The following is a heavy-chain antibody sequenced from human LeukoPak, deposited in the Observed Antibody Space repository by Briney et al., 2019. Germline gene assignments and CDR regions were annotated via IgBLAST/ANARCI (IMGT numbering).Heavy chain of an antibody. CDR2: INPSGGST. D-gene: IGHD2-21*01. J-gene: IGHJ6*03. CDR3: ARDIKSPLFGSQDYYYYMDV. Sequence: ASVKVSCKASGYTFTSYYMHWVRQAPGQGLEWMGIINPSGGSTSYAQKFQGRVTMTRDTSTSTVYMELSSLRSEDTAVYYCARDIKSPLFGSQDYYYYMDVWGKGTTVTISS. CDR1: GYTFTSYY. V-gene: IGHV1-46*01.